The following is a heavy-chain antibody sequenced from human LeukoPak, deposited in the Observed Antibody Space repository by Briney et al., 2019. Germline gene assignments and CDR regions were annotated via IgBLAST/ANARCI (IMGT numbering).Heavy chain of an antibody. J-gene: IGHJ4*02. CDR2: IYYSGGT. CDR3: ARGDPTVVTPGDY. Sequence: GSLRLSCAASGFTFSSYEMNWVRQAPGKGLEWIGSIYYSGGTYYNPSLKSRVTISVDTSKNQFSLKLSSVTAADTAVYYCARGDPTVVTPGDYWGQGTLVTVSS. V-gene: IGHV4-39*07. D-gene: IGHD4-23*01. CDR1: GFTFSSYE.